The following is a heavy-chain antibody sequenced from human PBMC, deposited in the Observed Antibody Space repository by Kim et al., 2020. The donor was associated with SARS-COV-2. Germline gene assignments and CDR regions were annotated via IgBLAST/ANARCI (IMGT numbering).Heavy chain of an antibody. CDR3: ARGLRIVGAINNFDY. J-gene: IGHJ4*02. Sequence: QKFQGRVTMTRNTSISTAYMELSSLRSEDTAVYYCARGLRIVGAINNFDYWGQGTLVTVSS. D-gene: IGHD1-26*01. V-gene: IGHV1-8*01.